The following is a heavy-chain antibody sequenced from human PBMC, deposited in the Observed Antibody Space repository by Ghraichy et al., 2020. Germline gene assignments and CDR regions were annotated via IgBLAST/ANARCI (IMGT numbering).Heavy chain of an antibody. Sequence: SQTLSLTCAVYGGSFSGYYWSWIRQPPGKGLEWIGEINHSGSTNYNPSLKSRVTISVDTSKNQFSLKLSSVTAADTAVYYCARDGSSHRGAGSDYWGQGTLVTVSS. J-gene: IGHJ4*02. CDR1: GGSFSGYY. CDR3: ARDGSSHRGAGSDY. CDR2: INHSGST. D-gene: IGHD6-19*01. V-gene: IGHV4-34*01.